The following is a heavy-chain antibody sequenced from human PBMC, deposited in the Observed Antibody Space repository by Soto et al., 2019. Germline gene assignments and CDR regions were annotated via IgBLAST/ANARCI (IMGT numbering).Heavy chain of an antibody. V-gene: IGHV4-30-4*01. CDR1: GDSITSGDYY. D-gene: IGHD6-19*01. CDR3: ARAEVAVAGSGWFDA. Sequence: PSETLSLTCTVSGDSITSGDYYWSWVRQPPGKGLEWIGYIFYSGSTYYKASLKSRVTISLDISRNQFSLKLTSVTAADTAVYYCARAEVAVAGSGWFDAWGHGTLVTVSS. J-gene: IGHJ5*01. CDR2: IFYSGST.